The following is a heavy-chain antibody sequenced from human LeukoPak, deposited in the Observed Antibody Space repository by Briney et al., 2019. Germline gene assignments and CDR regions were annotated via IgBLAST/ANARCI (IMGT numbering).Heavy chain of an antibody. CDR3: AMNWGTGRTLDY. J-gene: IGHJ4*02. V-gene: IGHV4-34*01. D-gene: IGHD7-27*01. CDR2: INHSGGT. CDR1: GGSFSSYY. Sequence: PSETLSLTCAVYGGSFSSYYWSWIRQPPGKGLEWIGEINHSGGTNYNPSLKSRVTISVDTSKNQFSLKLSSVTAADTAVYYCAMNWGTGRTLDYWGQGNLATVSS.